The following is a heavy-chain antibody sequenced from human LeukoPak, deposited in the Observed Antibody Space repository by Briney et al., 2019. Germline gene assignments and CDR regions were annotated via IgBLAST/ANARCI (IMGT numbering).Heavy chain of an antibody. CDR2: INPNSGGT. Sequence: ASVKVSCKASGYTFTGYYMHWVRQSPGQGLKWMGWINPNSGGTNYAQKFQGRVTMTRDTSISTAYMELSRLRSDDTAVYYCARGAYSGSYWGWFDPWGQGTLVTVSS. CDR1: GYTFTGYY. CDR3: ARGAYSGSYWGWFDP. D-gene: IGHD1-26*01. V-gene: IGHV1-2*02. J-gene: IGHJ5*02.